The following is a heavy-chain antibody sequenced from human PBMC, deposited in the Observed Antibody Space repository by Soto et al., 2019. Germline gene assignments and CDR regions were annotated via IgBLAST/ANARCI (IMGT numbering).Heavy chain of an antibody. CDR3: ARGSDYYDSSGLSD. Sequence: GGSLRLSCADSGFTFSSYSMNWVRQAPGKGLEWVSYISSSSSTIYYADSVKGRFTISRDNAKNSLYLQMNSPRAEDTAVYYCARGSDYYDSSGLSDWGQGTLVTVSS. D-gene: IGHD3-22*01. J-gene: IGHJ4*02. CDR1: GFTFSSYS. CDR2: ISSSSSTI. V-gene: IGHV3-48*01.